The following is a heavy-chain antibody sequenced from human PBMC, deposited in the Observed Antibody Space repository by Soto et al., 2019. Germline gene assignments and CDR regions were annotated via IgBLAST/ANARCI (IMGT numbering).Heavy chain of an antibody. D-gene: IGHD2-21*02. CDR2: INPDGSST. CDR3: AVLAGVTPLPDALDI. Sequence: PGGSLRLSCAASGFTFRSYWMHWVRQAPGKGLMWVSRINPDGSSTSYADSAKGRLTMSRDNAQNTLYLQMSSLRAEDTAAYYCAVLAGVTPLPDALDIWGQGTMVTVSS. J-gene: IGHJ3*02. CDR1: GFTFRSYW. V-gene: IGHV3-74*01.